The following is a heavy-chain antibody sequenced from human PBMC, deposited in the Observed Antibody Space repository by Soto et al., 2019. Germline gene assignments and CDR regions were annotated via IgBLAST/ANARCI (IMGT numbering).Heavy chain of an antibody. Sequence: PSETLSLTCTVSGGSISSGDYYWSWIRQPPGKGLEWIGYIYYSGSTYYNPSLKSRVTISVDTSKNQFSLKLSSVTAADTAVYYCARGSGSYFWFDPWGQGTLVTVS. CDR1: GGSISSGDYY. J-gene: IGHJ5*02. CDR2: IYYSGST. CDR3: ARGSGSYFWFDP. V-gene: IGHV4-30-4*01. D-gene: IGHD3-10*01.